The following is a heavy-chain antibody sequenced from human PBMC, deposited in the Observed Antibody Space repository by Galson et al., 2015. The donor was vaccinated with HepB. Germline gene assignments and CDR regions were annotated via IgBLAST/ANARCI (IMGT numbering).Heavy chain of an antibody. V-gene: IGHV4-34*01. CDR2: INHSGST. J-gene: IGHJ4*02. CDR1: GGSFSGYY. Sequence: ETLSLTCAVYGGSFSGYYWSWIRQPPGKGLEWIGEINHSGSTNYNPSLKSRVTISVDTSKNQFSLKLSSVTAADTAVYYCAGGPTYYDFWSGYNPSYYFDYWGQGTLVTVSS. CDR3: AGGPTYYDFWSGYNPSYYFDY. D-gene: IGHD3-3*01.